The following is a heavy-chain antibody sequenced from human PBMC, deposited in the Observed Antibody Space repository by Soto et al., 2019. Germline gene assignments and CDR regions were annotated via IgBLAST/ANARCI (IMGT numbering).Heavy chain of an antibody. V-gene: IGHV1-69*13. CDR2: IIPIFGTA. CDR1: EDTFRNYA. J-gene: IGHJ2*01. Sequence: VQVSCKASEDTFRNYAISWVRQAPGQGLEWMGGIIPIFGTANYAQKFQGRVTITADTSANTVYLELSSLRSEDTAGYYCASTMEDSSAYYHWYLGRSGRGNLVTVS. CDR3: ASTMEDSSAYYHWYLGR. D-gene: IGHD3-22*01.